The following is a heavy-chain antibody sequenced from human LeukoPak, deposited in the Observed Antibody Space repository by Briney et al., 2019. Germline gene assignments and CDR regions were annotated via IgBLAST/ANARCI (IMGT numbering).Heavy chain of an antibody. D-gene: IGHD1-1*01. CDR1: GYTFIDYY. Sequence: GASVKVSCKASGYTFIDYYIHWVRQAPGQGLEWMGWIDPNSGRTNYAQNFHGRVTMTRDTSISTTYMELYRLVSDDTAEYYCARDHWQRELDFWGQGTLVTVSS. J-gene: IGHJ4*02. CDR3: ARDHWQRELDF. CDR2: IDPNSGRT. V-gene: IGHV1-2*02.